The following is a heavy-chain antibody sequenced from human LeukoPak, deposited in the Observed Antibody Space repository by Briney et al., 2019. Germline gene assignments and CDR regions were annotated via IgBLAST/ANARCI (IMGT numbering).Heavy chain of an antibody. CDR1: GYSISSGYY. D-gene: IGHD4-23*01. V-gene: IGHV4-38-2*02. Sequence: PSETLSLTCTVSGYSISSGYYWGWIRQPPGKGLEWIGSIYHSGSTYYNPSLKSRVTISVDTSKNQFSLKLSSVTAADTAVYYCARVDYGGNSVDYGGQGTLVTVSS. J-gene: IGHJ4*02. CDR2: IYHSGST. CDR3: ARVDYGGNSVDY.